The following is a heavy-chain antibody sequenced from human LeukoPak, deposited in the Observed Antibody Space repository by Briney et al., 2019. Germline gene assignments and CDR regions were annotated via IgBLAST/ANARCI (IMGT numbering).Heavy chain of an antibody. CDR3: ARGRITMIVHDAFDI. V-gene: IGHV4-34*01. CDR2: VNHSGIT. CDR1: GGSFSGFY. Sequence: PSETLSLTCAVYGGSFSGFYWSWIRQPPGIGLEWIGEVNHSGITNYNPSLKSRVTISVDTSKNQFSLKLSSVTAVDTAVYYCARGRITMIVHDAFDIWGQGTMVTVSS. J-gene: IGHJ3*02. D-gene: IGHD3-22*01.